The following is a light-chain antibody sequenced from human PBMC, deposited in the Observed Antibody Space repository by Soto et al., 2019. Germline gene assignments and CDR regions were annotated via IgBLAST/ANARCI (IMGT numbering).Light chain of an antibody. Sequence: DIQMTQSPSSLSASVGDRVTITCRASQSVSNFLNWYQQKPGKAPKLLIYASSSLQNGLPSRFSGSGSGTDFTLTINSLQPKDFATYYCQQSSSTPFTFGPGTKVDIK. V-gene: IGKV1-39*01. CDR2: ASS. CDR1: QSVSNF. J-gene: IGKJ3*01. CDR3: QQSSSTPFT.